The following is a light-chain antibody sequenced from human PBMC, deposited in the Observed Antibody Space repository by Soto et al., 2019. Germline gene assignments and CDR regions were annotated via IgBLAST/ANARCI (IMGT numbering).Light chain of an antibody. Sequence: EIVLTQSPATLSVSPGERVTLSCRASETLISFLAWYQQKPGQAPRLLIYGASTRATGVPARFSGSGSATDFTLTISSLQSEDFAAYYCQSYNDCPLAVGQGTKLEIK. J-gene: IGKJ2*01. CDR2: GAS. CDR1: ETLISF. CDR3: QSYNDCPLA. V-gene: IGKV3-15*01.